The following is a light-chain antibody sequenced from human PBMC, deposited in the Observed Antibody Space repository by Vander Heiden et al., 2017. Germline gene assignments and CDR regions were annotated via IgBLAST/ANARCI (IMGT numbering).Light chain of an antibody. Sequence: SYELTQPPSVSVSPGQTARITCSGDALPKQYAFWYQQKPGQAPVLVMYKDSERSSGIPDRFSGSSSGTTVTLTISGVQAEDEADYYCQSADSSGAELVFGGGTKLT. CDR3: QSADSSGAELV. J-gene: IGLJ2*01. V-gene: IGLV3-25*03. CDR2: KDS. CDR1: ALPKQY.